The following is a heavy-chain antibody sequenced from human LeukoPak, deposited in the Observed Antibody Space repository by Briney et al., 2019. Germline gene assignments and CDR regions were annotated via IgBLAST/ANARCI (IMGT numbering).Heavy chain of an antibody. CDR1: GGSISSGYY. V-gene: IGHV4-31*03. D-gene: IGHD5-18*01. Sequence: TLSLTCTVGGSISSGYYWSWIRLLPGKGLEWIGFIYYTGTTSYNPSLMSRITISVDTSKNQFSLELTSVTAVDTAVYYCARGPSSYDYDFWGQGTLVTVSS. J-gene: IGHJ4*02. CDR3: ARGPSSYDYDF. CDR2: IYYTGTT.